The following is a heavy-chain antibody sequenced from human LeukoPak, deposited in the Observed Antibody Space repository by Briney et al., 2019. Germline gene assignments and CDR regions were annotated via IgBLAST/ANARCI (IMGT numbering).Heavy chain of an antibody. CDR2: ISGSGGST. Sequence: GGSLRLSCAASGFTFSSYAMSWVRQAPGKGLEWVSAISGSGGSTYYADSVRGRFTISRDNSKNTLYLQMNSLRAEDAAVYFCAKAPVTSCRGAYCYPFDSWGQGTLVTVSS. CDR3: AKAPVTSCRGAYCYPFDS. D-gene: IGHD2-21*01. CDR1: GFTFSSYA. V-gene: IGHV3-23*01. J-gene: IGHJ4*02.